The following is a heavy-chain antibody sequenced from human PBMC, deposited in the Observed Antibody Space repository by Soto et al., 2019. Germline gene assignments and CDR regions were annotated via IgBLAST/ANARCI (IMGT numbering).Heavy chain of an antibody. CDR2: IYYSGST. V-gene: IGHV4-39*01. J-gene: IGHJ4*02. CDR3: ARHKGNDFWSGYHFLTGYGPQPGVLNDY. CDR1: GGSISSSSYY. Sequence: SETLSLTCTVSGGSISSSSYYWGWIRQPPGKGLEWIGSIYYSGSTYYNPSLKSRVTISVDTSKNQFSLKLSSVTAADTAVYYCARHKGNDFWSGYHFLTGYGPQPGVLNDYWGQGTLVTVSS. D-gene: IGHD3-3*01.